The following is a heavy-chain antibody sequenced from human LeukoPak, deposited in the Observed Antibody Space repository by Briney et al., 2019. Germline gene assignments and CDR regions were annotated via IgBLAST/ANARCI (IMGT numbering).Heavy chain of an antibody. CDR3: AKDVSYGNNNWFDP. V-gene: IGHV3-23*01. Sequence: GGSLRLSCAASGFTFSTYSMAWVRQVPGKGLEWVSAISGSGGSTYYADSVKGRFTISRDNSKNTLYLQMNSLRAEDTAVYYCAKDVSYGNNNWFDPWGQGTLVTVSS. CDR2: ISGSGGST. D-gene: IGHD5-18*01. CDR1: GFTFSTYS. J-gene: IGHJ5*02.